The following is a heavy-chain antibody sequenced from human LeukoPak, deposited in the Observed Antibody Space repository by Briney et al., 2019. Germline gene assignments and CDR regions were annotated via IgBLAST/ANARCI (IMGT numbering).Heavy chain of an antibody. Sequence: GGSLRLSCAASGFTFSTYAMHWVRQAPGKGLEWVAVISYDGSNKYYADSVKGRFTISRDNSKNTLYLQMNSLRGEDTAVYYCARVWDSTWVLDYWGQGTLITVSA. CDR2: ISYDGSNK. CDR3: ARVWDSTWVLDY. V-gene: IGHV3-30-3*01. D-gene: IGHD1-26*01. CDR1: GFTFSTYA. J-gene: IGHJ4*02.